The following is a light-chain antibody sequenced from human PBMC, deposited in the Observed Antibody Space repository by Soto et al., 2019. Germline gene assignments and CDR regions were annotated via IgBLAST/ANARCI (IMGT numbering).Light chain of an antibody. J-gene: IGKJ3*01. Sequence: DIQMTQSPSSVSASAGDRVTITCRASQVINNWLAWYQQKPGKAPNLLIYAASTLQTGVPSRFSGSGSGTDFTLTISSLQPEDFATYYCQQANSFPFTFGPGTKVDIK. V-gene: IGKV1-12*02. CDR3: QQANSFPFT. CDR1: QVINNW. CDR2: AAS.